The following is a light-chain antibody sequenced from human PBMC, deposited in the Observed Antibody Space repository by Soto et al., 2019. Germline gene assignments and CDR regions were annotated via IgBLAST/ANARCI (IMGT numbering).Light chain of an antibody. V-gene: IGKV4-1*01. CDR2: WAS. CDR1: HSFLHSSNNKNY. Sequence: DIVMTQSPASLAVSLCERATINCKSSHSFLHSSNNKNYLAWYQQKPGQPPKLLLYWASTRESGVPDRFSGSGSGTDFTLTISSLQAEDVAVYYCQQYYSTLRTFGQGTKVDIK. CDR3: QQYYSTLRT. J-gene: IGKJ1*01.